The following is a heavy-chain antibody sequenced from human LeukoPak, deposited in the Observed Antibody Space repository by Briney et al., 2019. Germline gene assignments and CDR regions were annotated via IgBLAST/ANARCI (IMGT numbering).Heavy chain of an antibody. D-gene: IGHD6-6*01. J-gene: IGHJ6*03. Sequence: GGSLRLSCAASGFTFSSYAMHWVRQAPGKGLEWVAVISYDGSNKYYADSVKGRFTISRDNSKNTLYLQMNSLRAEDTAVYYCARVVHRYYYMDVWGKGTTVTISS. CDR1: GFTFSSYA. V-gene: IGHV3-30*04. CDR2: ISYDGSNK. CDR3: ARVVHRYYYMDV.